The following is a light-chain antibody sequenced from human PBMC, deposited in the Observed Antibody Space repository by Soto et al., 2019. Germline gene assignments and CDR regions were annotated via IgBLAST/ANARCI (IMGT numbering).Light chain of an antibody. CDR1: NXNLGAGYD. J-gene: IGLJ3*02. CDR2: GNR. Sequence: QSVLTQPRSVSGAPGQRVTISCTGNNXNLGAGYDVHWYQQLPGAAPKLVIFGNRNRPSGVPERFSGPKSGTSASLAITGLQAEDEADYYCQAYDYSLTAFVFGGGTKVTVL. V-gene: IGLV1-40*01. CDR3: QAYDYSLTAFV.